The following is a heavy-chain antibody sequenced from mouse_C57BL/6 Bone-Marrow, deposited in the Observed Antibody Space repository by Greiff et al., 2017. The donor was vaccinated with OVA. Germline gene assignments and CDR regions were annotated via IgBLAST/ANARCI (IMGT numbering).Heavy chain of an antibody. J-gene: IGHJ1*03. CDR3: ARSYYSLWYFDV. CDR2: ISYDGSN. V-gene: IGHV3-6*01. Sequence: EVQLQQSGPGLVKPSQSLSLTCSVTGYSITSGYYWNWIRQFPGNKLEWMGYISYDGSNNYNPSLKNRISITRDTSKNQFFLKLHSVTTEDTATYYCARSYYSLWYFDVWGTGTTVTVSS. CDR1: GYSITSGYY. D-gene: IGHD2-12*01.